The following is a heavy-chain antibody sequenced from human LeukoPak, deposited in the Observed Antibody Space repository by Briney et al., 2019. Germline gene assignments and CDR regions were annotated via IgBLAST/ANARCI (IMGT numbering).Heavy chain of an antibody. CDR1: GGSISSYY. CDR2: IYHTGST. CDR3: ARVVTMVRGKRYFDY. Sequence: SETLSLTCTVSGGSISSYYWSWIRQPPGKGLEWIGYIYHTGSTNYNPSLKSRVTISVDTSKNQFSLKLSSVTAADTAVYYCARVVTMVRGKRYFDYWGQGTLVTVSS. D-gene: IGHD3-10*01. V-gene: IGHV4-59*01. J-gene: IGHJ4*02.